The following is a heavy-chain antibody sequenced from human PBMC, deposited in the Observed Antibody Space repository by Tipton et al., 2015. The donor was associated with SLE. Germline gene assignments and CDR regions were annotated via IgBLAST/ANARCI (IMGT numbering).Heavy chain of an antibody. CDR2: IYYSGST. Sequence: TLSLTCTVSGGSISSHYWSWIRQPPGKGLEWIRYIYYSGSTNYNPSLKSRVTISVDMSKNQFSLKLTSVTAADTAVYYCAGDIELNYAFDIWGQGTMVTVSS. V-gene: IGHV4-59*11. CDR3: AGDIELNYAFDI. CDR1: GGSISSHY. D-gene: IGHD5-24*01. J-gene: IGHJ3*02.